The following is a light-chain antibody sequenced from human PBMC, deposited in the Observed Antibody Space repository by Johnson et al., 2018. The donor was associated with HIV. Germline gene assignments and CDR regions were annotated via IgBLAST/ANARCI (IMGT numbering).Light chain of an antibody. J-gene: IGLJ1*01. CDR3: GTWDSSLSASYV. Sequence: QSVLTQPPSVSAAPGQKVTISCSGSSSNIGNNYVSWYQQLPGTAPKLLIYENNKRPSGIPDRFSGPKSGTSATLGITGLQTGDAADYYCGTWDSSLSASYVFGTGTKVTVL. CDR2: ENN. V-gene: IGLV1-51*02. CDR1: SSNIGNNY.